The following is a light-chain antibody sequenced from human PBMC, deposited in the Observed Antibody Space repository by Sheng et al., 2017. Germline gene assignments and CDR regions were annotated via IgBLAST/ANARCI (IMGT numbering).Light chain of an antibody. CDR3: QKYDSAPPT. Sequence: DIQMTQSPSSLSASVGDRVTITCRASQSIDRNLNWYQQKPGKAPQLLMYDASSLQSGVPSRFSGSGSGTDFTLTISSLQPEDVATYYCQKYDSAPPTFGQGTKVEIK. CDR2: DAS. J-gene: IGKJ1*01. V-gene: IGKV1-27*01. CDR1: QSIDRN.